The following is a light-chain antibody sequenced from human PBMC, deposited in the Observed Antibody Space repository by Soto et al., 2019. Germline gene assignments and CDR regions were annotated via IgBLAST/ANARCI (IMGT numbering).Light chain of an antibody. J-gene: IGLJ2*01. CDR1: SSDLGGYNY. CDR3: GVYTGSSTVV. Sequence: QSALTQPASVSGSPRQSITISCTGTSSDLGGYNYVSWYQQYPGKAPKLIIYDVSNQPSGVSNRFSGSKSGNTAALTISGLQAEDEADYYCGVYTGSSTVVFGGGTKLTVL. V-gene: IGLV2-14*01. CDR2: DVS.